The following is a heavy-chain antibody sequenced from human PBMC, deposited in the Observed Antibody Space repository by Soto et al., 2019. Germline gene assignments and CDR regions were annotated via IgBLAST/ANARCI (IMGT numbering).Heavy chain of an antibody. CDR2: IWYDGSNK. V-gene: IGHV3-33*01. J-gene: IGHJ4*02. Sequence: QVQLVESGGGVVQPGRSLRLSCAASGFTFSRYGMHWVRQAPGKGLAWVAVIWYDGSNKYYADSVKGRFTISRDNSKNTLYLQMNSLRAEDTAVYYCARGGGSSWRNNFDYWGQGTLVTVSS. D-gene: IGHD6-13*01. CDR3: ARGGGSSWRNNFDY. CDR1: GFTFSRYG.